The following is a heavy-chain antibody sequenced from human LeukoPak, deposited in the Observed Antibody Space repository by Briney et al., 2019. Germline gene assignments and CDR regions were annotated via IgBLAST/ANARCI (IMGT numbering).Heavy chain of an antibody. V-gene: IGHV1-3*01. CDR1: GYTFTSYA. J-gene: IGHJ4*02. CDR2: INGGNGNT. CDR3: ARSNGGTYWELDY. D-gene: IGHD1-26*01. Sequence: GASVKVSCKASGYTFTSYAMHWVRQAPGQRLEWMGWINGGNGNTKYSQKLQGRVTITRDTSASTAYMELSSLTSEDTAVYYCARSNGGTYWELDYWGQGTLVTVSS.